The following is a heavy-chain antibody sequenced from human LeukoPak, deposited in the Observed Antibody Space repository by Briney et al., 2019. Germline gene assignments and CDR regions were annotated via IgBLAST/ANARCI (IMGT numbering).Heavy chain of an antibody. V-gene: IGHV3-33*01. CDR3: ARDEDYGGNSNFDY. J-gene: IGHJ4*02. CDR1: GFTFSSYG. D-gene: IGHD4-23*01. Sequence: GGSLRLSCAASGFTFSSYGMHWVRQAPGKGLEWVAVIWYDGSNKYYADSVKGRFTISRDNSKNTLYLQMNSLRAEDTAVYYCARDEDYGGNSNFDYWGQGTLVAVSS. CDR2: IWYDGSNK.